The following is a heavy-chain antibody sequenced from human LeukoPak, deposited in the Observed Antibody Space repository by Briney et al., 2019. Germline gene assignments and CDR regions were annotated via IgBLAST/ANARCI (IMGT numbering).Heavy chain of an antibody. CDR2: ISGSGGST. D-gene: IGHD6-13*01. CDR3: AKDLIAAAGTYYYYGMDV. Sequence: GSLRLSCAASGFTFSSYAMSWVRQAPGKGLEWVSAISGSGGSTYYADSVKGRFTISRDNSKNTLYLQMNSLRAEDTAVYYCAKDLIAAAGTYYYYGMDVWGQGTTVTVSS. V-gene: IGHV3-23*01. CDR1: GFTFSSYA. J-gene: IGHJ6*02.